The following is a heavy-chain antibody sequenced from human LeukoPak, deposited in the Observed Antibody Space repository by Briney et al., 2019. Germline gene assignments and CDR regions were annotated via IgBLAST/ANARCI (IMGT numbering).Heavy chain of an antibody. CDR1: GGSISSGGYS. V-gene: IGHV4-30-2*02. CDR3: ARRERWPGQGDH. J-gene: IGHJ4*02. D-gene: IGHD6-19*01. Sequence: SETLSLTCAVSGGSISSGGYSWSWIRQPPGKGLEWIGYIYHSGSTYYNLSLKSRVTISVDTSKNQFSLKLSSVTAADTAVYYCARRERWPGQGDHWGQGTLVTVSS. CDR2: IYHSGST.